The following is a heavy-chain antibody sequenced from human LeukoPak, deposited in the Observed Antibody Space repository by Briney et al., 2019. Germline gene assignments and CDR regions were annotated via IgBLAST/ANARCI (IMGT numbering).Heavy chain of an antibody. V-gene: IGHV3-30*04. D-gene: IGHD1-14*01. Sequence: GGSLRLSCAASGFTFSSYAMHWVRQAPGKGLEWVAVISYDGSNKYYADSVKGRFTISRGNSKNTLYLQMNSLRAEDTAVYYCARVGHDHSDAHFDYWGQGTLVTVSS. CDR1: GFTFSSYA. CDR3: ARVGHDHSDAHFDY. CDR2: ISYDGSNK. J-gene: IGHJ4*02.